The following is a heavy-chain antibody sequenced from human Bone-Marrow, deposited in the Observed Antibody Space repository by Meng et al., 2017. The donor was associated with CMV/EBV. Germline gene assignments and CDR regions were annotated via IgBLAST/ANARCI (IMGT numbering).Heavy chain of an antibody. CDR2: ISSSGSTI. D-gene: IGHD3-10*01. Sequence: GESLKISCAASGFTFSSYEMNWVRQAPGKGLEWVSYISSSGSTIYYADSVKGRFTISRDNAKNTLYLQMNSLRAEDTAVYYCARVRPLGRGSGSYSGGNYYYGMDVWGQGTTVTVSS. CDR3: ARVRPLGRGSGSYSGGNYYYGMDV. V-gene: IGHV3-48*03. J-gene: IGHJ6*02. CDR1: GFTFSSYE.